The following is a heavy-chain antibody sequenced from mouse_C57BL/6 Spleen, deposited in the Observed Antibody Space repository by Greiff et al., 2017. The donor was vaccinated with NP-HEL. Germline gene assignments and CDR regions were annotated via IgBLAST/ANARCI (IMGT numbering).Heavy chain of an antibody. CDR2: ISDGGSYT. V-gene: IGHV5-4*01. CDR1: GFTFSSYA. J-gene: IGHJ3*01. CDR3: ARDNYGSSSAY. Sequence: DVMLVESGGGLVKPGGSLKLSCAASGFTFSSYAMSWVRQTPEKRLEWVATISDGGSYTYYPDNVKGRFTISRDNAKNNLYLQMSHLKSEDTAMYYCARDNYGSSSAYWGQGTLVTVSA. D-gene: IGHD1-1*01.